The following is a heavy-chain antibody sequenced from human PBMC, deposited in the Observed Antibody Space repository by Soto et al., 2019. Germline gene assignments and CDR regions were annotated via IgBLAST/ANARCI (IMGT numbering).Heavy chain of an antibody. Sequence: GGSLRLSCEASGFMFDDYAMYWVRQAPGKGLEWVSGISWNSNSIVYADYVKGRFTISRDNAKNSLYLQMNSLKPEDTALYYCANSQSIASLPFDYWGQGTLVTVSS. V-gene: IGHV3-9*01. CDR3: ANSQSIASLPFDY. J-gene: IGHJ4*02. CDR1: GFMFDDYA. CDR2: ISWNSNSI. D-gene: IGHD6-6*01.